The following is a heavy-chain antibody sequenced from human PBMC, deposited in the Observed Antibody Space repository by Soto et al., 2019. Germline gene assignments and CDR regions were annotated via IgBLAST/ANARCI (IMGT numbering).Heavy chain of an antibody. V-gene: IGHV3-23*01. CDR3: AKDSIPYSSSYDLDH. Sequence: EVQLLESGGGLVQPGGSLRLSCVASGLSFSGYAMSWVRQAPGKGLEWVSSITGTGVSIYYADSVRGRFTISRENSKNTLYLQMSSLRAEDTARYYCAKDSIPYSSSYDLDHWGRGALVTVSS. D-gene: IGHD6-6*01. CDR2: ITGTGVSI. CDR1: GLSFSGYA. J-gene: IGHJ4*02.